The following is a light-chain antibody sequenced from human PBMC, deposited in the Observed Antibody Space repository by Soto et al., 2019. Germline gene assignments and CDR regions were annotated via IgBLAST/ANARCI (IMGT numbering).Light chain of an antibody. Sequence: DVPLTQPPSTLAASLGDRVTITCRASQSINNLLAWYQQKPGKAPKFLIYDVSTLESGVPSRFGGSGSGTEFTLTISSLQPEDFATYYCQQYDSYPLTFGGGTKVDI. CDR1: QSINNL. J-gene: IGKJ4*01. CDR2: DVS. V-gene: IGKV1-5*01. CDR3: QQYDSYPLT.